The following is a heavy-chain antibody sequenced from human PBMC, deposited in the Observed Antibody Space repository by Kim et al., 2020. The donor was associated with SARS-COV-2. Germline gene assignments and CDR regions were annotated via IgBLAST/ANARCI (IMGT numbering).Heavy chain of an antibody. J-gene: IGHJ5*02. CDR1: GYTFTSYG. V-gene: IGHV1-18*01. CDR3: ARRASSDINHWFDP. D-gene: IGHD3-22*01. Sequence: ASVKVSCKASGYTFTSYGISWVRQAPGQGLEWMGWISAYNGNTNYAQKLQGRVTMTTDTSTSTAYMELRSLRSDDTAVYYCARRASSDINHWFDPWGQGTLVTVSS. CDR2: ISAYNGNT.